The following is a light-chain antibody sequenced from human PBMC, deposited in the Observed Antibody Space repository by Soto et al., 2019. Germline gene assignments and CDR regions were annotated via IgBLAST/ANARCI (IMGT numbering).Light chain of an antibody. CDR3: QQYGSSPRIS. Sequence: EIVLTQSPATPALSPGGRATLSCRAIQSISSNSLAWYQQKPGQAPRLFIYGASSRATGIPDRFIGSGSGTHFTLTISRLEPEDFALYYCQQYGSSPRISFGQGTRLEIK. CDR1: QSISSNS. V-gene: IGKV3-20*01. J-gene: IGKJ5*01. CDR2: GAS.